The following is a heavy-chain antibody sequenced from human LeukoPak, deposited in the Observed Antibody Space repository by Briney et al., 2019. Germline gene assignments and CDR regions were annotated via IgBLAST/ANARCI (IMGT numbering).Heavy chain of an antibody. J-gene: IGHJ4*02. CDR1: GFSFSIYS. V-gene: IGHV3-21*01. Sequence: GGSLRLSYAASGFSFSIYSMDWVRQAPGKGLEWVSSIGSSGSYIYYADSVRGRFTISRDNAKNSPYLQMDGLRADDTAVYYCARDLAVANDEEYYFDYWGQGTLVTVSS. CDR3: ARDLAVANDEEYYFDY. D-gene: IGHD6-19*01. CDR2: IGSSGSYI.